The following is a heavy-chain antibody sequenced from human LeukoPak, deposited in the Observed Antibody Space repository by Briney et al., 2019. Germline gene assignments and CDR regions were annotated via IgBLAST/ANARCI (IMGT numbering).Heavy chain of an antibody. CDR1: GGSISSYY. Sequence: SETLSLTCTVSGGSISSYYWSWIRQPPGKGLEWIGYIYYSGSTNYNPSLKSRVTISVDTSKNQFSLRLSSVTAADTAVYYCARRRRASAAHNWFDPWGQGTLVTVSS. V-gene: IGHV4-59*08. J-gene: IGHJ5*02. D-gene: IGHD6-13*01. CDR2: IYYSGST. CDR3: ARRRRASAAHNWFDP.